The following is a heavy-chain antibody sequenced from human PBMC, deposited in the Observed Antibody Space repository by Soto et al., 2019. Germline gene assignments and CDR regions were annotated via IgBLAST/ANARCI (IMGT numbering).Heavy chain of an antibody. J-gene: IGHJ6*02. CDR2: IIPIFGTA. V-gene: IGHV1-69*05. Sequence: SVKVSCKASGGTFSSYAISWVRQAPGQGLEWMGGIIPIFGTANYAQKFQGRVTMTTDTSTSTAYMELRSLRSDDTAVYYCARVFYYGSGRPTAVGMDAWGQGTTVTVSS. CDR3: ARVFYYGSGRPTAVGMDA. D-gene: IGHD3-10*01. CDR1: GGTFSSYA.